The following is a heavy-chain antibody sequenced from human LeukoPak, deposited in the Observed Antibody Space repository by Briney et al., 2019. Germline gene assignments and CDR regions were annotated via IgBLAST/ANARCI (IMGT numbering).Heavy chain of an antibody. CDR3: ARHSIASDGARLFDY. CDR1: GGSFSGYY. Sequence: PSETLSLTCAVYGGSFSGYYWSWIRQPPGKGLEWIGEINHSGSTNYNPSLKRRVTISVDTSKNQFSLKLSSVTAADTAVYYCARHSIASDGARLFDYWGRGTLVTVSS. J-gene: IGHJ4*02. D-gene: IGHD2-21*01. V-gene: IGHV4-34*01. CDR2: INHSGST.